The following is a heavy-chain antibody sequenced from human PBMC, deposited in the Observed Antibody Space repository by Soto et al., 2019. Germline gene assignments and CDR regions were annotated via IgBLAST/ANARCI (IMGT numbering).Heavy chain of an antibody. CDR3: ARGSYYDFWSGYYYNWFDP. J-gene: IGHJ5*02. D-gene: IGHD3-3*01. Sequence: QLQLQESGSGLVKPSQNLSLTCAVSGGSISSGGYSWSWIRQPPGKGLEWIGYIYHSGSTYYNPSLKSRVTISVDRSKNQFSLKLSSVTAADTAVYYCARGSYYDFWSGYYYNWFDPWGQGTLVTVSS. CDR2: IYHSGST. CDR1: GGSISSGGYS. V-gene: IGHV4-30-2*01.